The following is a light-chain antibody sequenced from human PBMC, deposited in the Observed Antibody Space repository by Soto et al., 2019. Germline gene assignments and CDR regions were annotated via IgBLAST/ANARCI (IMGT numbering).Light chain of an antibody. V-gene: IGKV1-5*01. CDR1: PLINEW. Sequence: DIQLTQSPSTLSASVGDRVTITCRASPLINEWLAWYQKKPGKAPKLLIYDASNLESGVPSRFSGSGSGTEFTLTINSLQPDDLATYYCQETNYYVFGQGTQLEIK. J-gene: IGKJ2*01. CDR2: DAS. CDR3: QETNYYV.